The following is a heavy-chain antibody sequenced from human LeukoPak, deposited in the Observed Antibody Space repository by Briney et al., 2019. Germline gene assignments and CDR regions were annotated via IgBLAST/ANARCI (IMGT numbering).Heavy chain of an antibody. CDR2: MNPNSGNT. D-gene: IGHD6-19*01. Sequence: ASVKVSCKASGYTFTSYDINWVRQATGQGLEWMGWMNPNSGNTGYAQKFQGRVTMTRDTSTSTVYMDLSSLRSEDTAMYYCARAVAATFDYWGQGTLVTVSS. CDR1: GYTFTSYD. CDR3: ARAVAATFDY. J-gene: IGHJ4*02. V-gene: IGHV1-8*01.